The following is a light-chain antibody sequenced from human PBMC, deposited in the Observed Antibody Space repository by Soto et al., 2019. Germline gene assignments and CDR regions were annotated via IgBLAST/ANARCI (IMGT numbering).Light chain of an antibody. V-gene: IGLV2-14*01. CDR2: EVS. CDR1: SSDVGGYNY. CDR3: RSNTRSRTRV. J-gene: IGLJ1*01. Sequence: QSALTQPASVSGSPGQSITISCTGTSSDVGGYNYVSWYLQYPGRAPTLVIFEVSNRPSGISHRFCGSKSGNTASLTISGRQTEDEGDYYCRSNTRSRTRVFGTGTKLTVL.